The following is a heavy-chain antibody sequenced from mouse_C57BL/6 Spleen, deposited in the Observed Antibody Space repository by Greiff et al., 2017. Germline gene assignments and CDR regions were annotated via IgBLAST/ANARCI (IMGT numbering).Heavy chain of an antibody. CDR3: ARLGIITTVVDRDWYFDV. J-gene: IGHJ1*03. D-gene: IGHD1-1*01. Sequence: QVQLKQSGPELVKPGASVKISCKASGYTFTDYYINWVKQRPGQGLEWIGWIFPGSGSTYYNEKFKGKATLTVDKSSSTAYMWLSSLTSADSAVYCCARLGIITTVVDRDWYFDVWGTGTTVTVSS. V-gene: IGHV1-75*01. CDR2: IFPGSGST. CDR1: GYTFTDYY.